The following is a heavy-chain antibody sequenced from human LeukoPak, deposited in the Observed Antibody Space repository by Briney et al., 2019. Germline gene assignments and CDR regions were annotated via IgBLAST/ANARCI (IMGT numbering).Heavy chain of an antibody. J-gene: IGHJ4*02. Sequence: PGGSLRLSGAASGFTLNSYAMNWVRQGPGKGLEWVSYISNIGDLTYYADSVNVRFTISRDNSKNTLYLQMNSLRAEDTAMYYCAKDSGYYYDSSGYYYDWGQGTLVSVSS. CDR2: ISNIGDLT. D-gene: IGHD3-22*01. CDR3: AKDSGYYYDSSGYYYD. CDR1: GFTLNSYA. V-gene: IGHV3-23*01.